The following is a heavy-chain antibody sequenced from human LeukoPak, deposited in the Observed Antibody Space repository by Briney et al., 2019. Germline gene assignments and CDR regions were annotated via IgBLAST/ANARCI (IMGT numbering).Heavy chain of an antibody. CDR1: GGSISSYY. Sequence: SETLSLTCTVSGGSISSYYWSWIRQPPGKGLEWIGYIYYSGSTNYNPSLKSRVTISVDTSKNQFSLKLSSVTAADTAVYYCARVGSRDAFDIWGQGTMVTVSS. CDR2: IYYSGST. D-gene: IGHD2-2*03. V-gene: IGHV4-59*12. CDR3: ARVGSRDAFDI. J-gene: IGHJ3*02.